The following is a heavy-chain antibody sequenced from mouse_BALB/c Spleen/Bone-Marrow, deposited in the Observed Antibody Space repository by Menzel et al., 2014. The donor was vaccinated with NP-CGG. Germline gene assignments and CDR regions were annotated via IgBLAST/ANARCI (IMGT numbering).Heavy chain of an antibody. Sequence: EVKLMESGGGLVQPGGSRKLSCAASGFTFSYFGMHWVRQAPEKGLEWVAYISSGCSIIYYADTVKGRFTISRDNPKNTLFLQMTSLRSEDTAMYYCARERTGFDYWGQGTTLTVSS. J-gene: IGHJ2*01. CDR2: ISSGCSII. D-gene: IGHD4-1*01. CDR3: ARERTGFDY. CDR1: GFTFSYFG. V-gene: IGHV5-17*02.